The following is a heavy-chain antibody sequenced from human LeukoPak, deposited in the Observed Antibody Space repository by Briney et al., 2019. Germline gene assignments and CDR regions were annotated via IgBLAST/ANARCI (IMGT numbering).Heavy chain of an antibody. D-gene: IGHD2-2*01. V-gene: IGHV3-33*01. CDR1: GFTFSSYG. J-gene: IGHJ6*02. CDR2: IWYDGSNK. CDR3: ARARYCSSTSCYAGGYYYYGMDV. Sequence: GGSLRLSCAASGFTFSSYGMHWVRQAPGKGLEWVAVIWYDGSNKYCADSVKGRFTISRDNSKNTLYLQMNSLRAEDTAVYYCARARYCSSTSCYAGGYYYYGMDVWGQGTTVTVSS.